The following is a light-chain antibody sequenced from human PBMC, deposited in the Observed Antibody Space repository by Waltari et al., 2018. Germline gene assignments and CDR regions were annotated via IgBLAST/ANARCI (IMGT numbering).Light chain of an antibody. CDR3: QSYDSALRNVV. CDR1: TSHFGAGYD. V-gene: IGLV1-40*01. Sequence: QSALTQPPSLSGAPGQRVSISCTGKTSHFGAGYDVPWYQQLPGAAPKLLIYDNSNRPSGVPDRFSGSKSGTSASLAITGLQADDEADYYCQSYDSALRNVVFGGGTKLTV. J-gene: IGLJ2*01. CDR2: DNS.